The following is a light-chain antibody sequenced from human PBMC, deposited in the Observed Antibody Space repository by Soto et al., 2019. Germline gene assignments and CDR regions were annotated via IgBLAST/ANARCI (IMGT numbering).Light chain of an antibody. CDR1: HTFSSL. V-gene: IGKV1-39*01. J-gene: IGKJ2*01. CDR3: QQTYGPPFT. Sequence: DIQMTQSPSSLSASVGDRVTITCRASHTFSSLLNWYQQKRGKPPTLLIYGAFNLRSGVPSRFAGSGGGAEFRLTISSLQPGDFETYYCQQTYGPPFTFGQGTSLELK. CDR2: GAF.